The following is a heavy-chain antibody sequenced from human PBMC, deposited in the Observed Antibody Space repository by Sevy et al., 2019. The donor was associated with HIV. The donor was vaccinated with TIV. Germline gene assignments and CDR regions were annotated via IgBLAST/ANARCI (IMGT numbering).Heavy chain of an antibody. V-gene: IGHV3-9*01. CDR3: AKVGCSSTSCYTYKRNYYYMDV. D-gene: IGHD2-2*02. CDR1: GFTFDDYA. Sequence: GGSLRLSCAASGFTFDDYAMHWVRQAPGKGLEWVSGISWNSGSIGYADSVKGRFTISRDNAKNSLYLQMNSLRAEDTALYYCAKVGCSSTSCYTYKRNYYYMDVWGKGTTVTVSS. J-gene: IGHJ6*03. CDR2: ISWNSGSI.